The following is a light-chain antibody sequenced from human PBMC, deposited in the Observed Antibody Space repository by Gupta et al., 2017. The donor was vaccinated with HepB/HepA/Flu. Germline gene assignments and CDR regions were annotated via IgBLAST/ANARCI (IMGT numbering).Light chain of an antibody. CDR2: AAS. J-gene: IGKJ1*01. Sequence: AIRMTQSPSSFSASTGDRVTITCRASQGISSYLAWYQQKPGKAPKLLIYAASTFQSGVPSTFSGSGSGTDFTLTIICLQSEDFATSYCQQNYSYAPAFGPGTKVKIK. CDR3: QQNYSYAPA. V-gene: IGKV1-8*01. CDR1: QGISSY.